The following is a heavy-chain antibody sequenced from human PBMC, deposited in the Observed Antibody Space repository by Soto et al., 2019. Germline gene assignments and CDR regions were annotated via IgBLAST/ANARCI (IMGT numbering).Heavy chain of an antibody. Sequence: PGGSLRLSCAASGFTFSSYGMHWVRQAPGKGLEWVAVISYDGSNKYYADSVKGRFTISRDNSKNTLYLQMNSLRAEDTAVYYYAKERYSSSWLRYSFDYWGQGTVVSDSS. D-gene: IGHD6-13*01. CDR3: AKERYSSSWLRYSFDY. J-gene: IGHJ4*02. V-gene: IGHV3-30*18. CDR1: GFTFSSYG. CDR2: ISYDGSNK.